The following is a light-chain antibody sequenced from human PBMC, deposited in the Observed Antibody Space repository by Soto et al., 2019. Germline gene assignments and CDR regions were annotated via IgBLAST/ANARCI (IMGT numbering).Light chain of an antibody. J-gene: IGKJ1*01. CDR2: GAS. CDR3: QQYGSWWT. CDR1: QSVTSNY. V-gene: IGKV3-20*01. Sequence: EIVLTQSPGTLSLSPGERATLSCRASQSVTSNYLAWYQQKPGQAPRLLIYGASSRATGIPDRFSGSGSGTDFILTISRLEPEDFAVYYCQQYGSWWTFGQGTKVEIK.